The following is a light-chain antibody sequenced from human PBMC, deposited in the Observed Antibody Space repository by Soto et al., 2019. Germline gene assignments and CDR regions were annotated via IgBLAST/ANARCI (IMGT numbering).Light chain of an antibody. Sequence: EIVLTQSPATLSLSPGERATLSCRASQSVSRYLAWYQQRPGQAPRLLIYDASNRATGVPARFSGTGSGTDFTLTISSLEPEDFAVYYCQQRTNWPLTFGG. J-gene: IGKJ4*01. CDR3: QQRTNWPLT. CDR2: DAS. CDR1: QSVSRY. V-gene: IGKV3-11*01.